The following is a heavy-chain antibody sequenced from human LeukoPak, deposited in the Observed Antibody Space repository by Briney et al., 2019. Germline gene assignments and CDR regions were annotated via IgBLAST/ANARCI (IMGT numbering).Heavy chain of an antibody. Sequence: GGSLRLSCAASGFTFSNSAMNWVRQAPGKGLEWVAAISGSGGSTYYADSLKGRFTVSRDNSKNTLYVQMNSLRSEDTAMYYCAKEVGDYYSYMNVWGKGTTVTVSS. V-gene: IGHV3-23*01. J-gene: IGHJ6*03. CDR1: GFTFSNSA. CDR2: ISGSGGST. D-gene: IGHD1-26*01. CDR3: AKEVGDYYSYMNV.